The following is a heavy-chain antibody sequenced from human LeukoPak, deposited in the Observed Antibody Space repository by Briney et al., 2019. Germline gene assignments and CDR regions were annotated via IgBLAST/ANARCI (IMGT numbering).Heavy chain of an antibody. V-gene: IGHV3-20*04. CDR2: INWNGGST. D-gene: IGHD3-3*01. CDR3: ARDLGQFLEWLSKPSYFDY. J-gene: IGHJ4*02. Sequence: GGSLRLSCAASGFTFDDYGMSWVRQALGKGLEWVSGINWNGGSTGYADSVKGRFTISRDNAKNSLYLQMNSLRAEDTALYYCARDLGQFLEWLSKPSYFDYWGQGTLVTVSS. CDR1: GFTFDDYG.